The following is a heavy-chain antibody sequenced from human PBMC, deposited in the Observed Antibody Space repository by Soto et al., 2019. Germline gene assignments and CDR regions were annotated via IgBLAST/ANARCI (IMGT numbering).Heavy chain of an antibody. CDR2: ISAYNGNT. CDR1: GYTFTSYD. J-gene: IGHJ4*02. V-gene: IGHV1-18*01. CDR3: ARDSREYSSSGY. D-gene: IGHD6-6*01. Sequence: SVKGSCKASGYTFTSYDINWVRQAPGQGLEWMGWISAYNGNTNYAQKLQGRVTMTTDTSTSTAYMELRSLRSDDTAVYYCARDSREYSSSGYCGQGTLVIVSS.